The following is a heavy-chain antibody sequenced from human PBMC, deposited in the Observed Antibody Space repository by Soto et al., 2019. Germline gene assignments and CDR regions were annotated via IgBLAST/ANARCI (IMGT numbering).Heavy chain of an antibody. Sequence: QVQLQESGPGLVKPSQTLSLTCTVSGGSISSGDYYWSWIRQPPGKGLEWIGYIYYSGSTYYNPSLKSRVTISVDTSKNQFSLKLSSVTAADTAGYDCARVQLVLYYYGMDVWGQGTTVTVSS. CDR2: IYYSGST. D-gene: IGHD6-13*01. CDR3: ARVQLVLYYYGMDV. CDR1: GGSISSGDYY. J-gene: IGHJ6*02. V-gene: IGHV4-30-4*01.